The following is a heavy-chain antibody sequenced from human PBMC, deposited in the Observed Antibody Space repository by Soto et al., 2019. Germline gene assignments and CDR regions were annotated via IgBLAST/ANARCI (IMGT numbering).Heavy chain of an antibody. CDR2: ISSSSNYI. CDR1: GFTFSSYS. V-gene: IGHV3-21*01. CDR3: ARVEYSSSSCFDY. D-gene: IGHD6-6*01. Sequence: EVQLVESGGGLVKPGGSLRLSCSASGFTFSSYSMHWVRQAPGKGLEWVSSISSSSNYIYYAESGKGRYTMSRDNAKNSLYMQMNSLKAEDTAVYYCARVEYSSSSCFDYWGQGTLVTVSS. J-gene: IGHJ4*02.